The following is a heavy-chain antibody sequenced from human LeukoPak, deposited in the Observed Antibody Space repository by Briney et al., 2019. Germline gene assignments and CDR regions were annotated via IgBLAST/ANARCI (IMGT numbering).Heavy chain of an antibody. D-gene: IGHD6-19*01. Sequence: GASVKVSCKPSENTFTGYYVHWVRQAPGQGLEWMGWINPDSGGTNYAQKFQGRVTMTRDTSISTAYMELSRLRSDDTAVYYCARETVVDSSAWYTHWGQGTLVTVSS. V-gene: IGHV1-2*02. J-gene: IGHJ4*02. CDR2: INPDSGGT. CDR3: ARETVVDSSAWYTH. CDR1: ENTFTGYY.